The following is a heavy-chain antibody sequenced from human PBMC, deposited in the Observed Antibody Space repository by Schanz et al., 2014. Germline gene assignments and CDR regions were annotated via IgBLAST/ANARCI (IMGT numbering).Heavy chain of an antibody. CDR1: GEPFTGHY. D-gene: IGHD2-15*01. J-gene: IGHJ5*01. CDR2: IDHSGNT. V-gene: IGHV4-34*02. Sequence: QVQLQQWGAGLLKPLETLSLTCAVYGEPFTGHYWSWIRQPPGKGLEWIGEIDHSGNTDYNPSLKSRVPLSVDTSKSQFSVNLKSVTAADTALYYCVRGRPLACRGGSCNRWDSWAQGTRVVVSS. CDR3: VRGRPLACRGGSCNRWDS.